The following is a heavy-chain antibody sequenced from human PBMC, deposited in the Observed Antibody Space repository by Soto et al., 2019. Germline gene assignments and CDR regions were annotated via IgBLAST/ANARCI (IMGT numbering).Heavy chain of an antibody. J-gene: IGHJ1*01. V-gene: IGHV3-74*01. CDR3: ARLPNKSPQN. Sequence: EVQLVESGGGLVQPGGSLRLSCAASGFTFSSYWMHWVRQAPGKGLVWVSSISTDASSTSYADPVKGRFTISRDNDKNTLYLQINSVRAEDTAVYYCARLPNKSPQNWGQGTLVIVSP. CDR2: ISTDASST. CDR1: GFTFSSYW.